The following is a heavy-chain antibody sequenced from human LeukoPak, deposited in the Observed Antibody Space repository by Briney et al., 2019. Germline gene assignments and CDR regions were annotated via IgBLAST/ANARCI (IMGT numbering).Heavy chain of an antibody. V-gene: IGHV4-34*01. Sequence: SETLSPTCAVYGGSFSGYYWSWIRQPPGKGLEWIGEINHSGSTNYNPSLKSRVTISVDTSKNQFSLKLSSVTAADTAVYYCARVGCGGDCYSWSWFDPWGQGTLVTVSS. D-gene: IGHD2-21*02. CDR2: INHSGST. CDR3: ARVGCGGDCYSWSWFDP. J-gene: IGHJ5*02. CDR1: GGSFSGYY.